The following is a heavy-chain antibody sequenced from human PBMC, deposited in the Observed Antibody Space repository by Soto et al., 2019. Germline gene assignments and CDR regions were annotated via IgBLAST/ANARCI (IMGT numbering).Heavy chain of an antibody. CDR3: ARVDCSGGSYYYGMDV. Sequence: QVQLVQSGAEVKKPGASVKVSCKASGYTFTSYGISWVRQAPGQGLEWMGWISAYNGNTNYAQKLQGRVTMTTDTSTSTAYMELRSLRSDDPAVYYCARVDCSGGSYYYGMDVWGQGTTVTVSS. CDR1: GYTFTSYG. J-gene: IGHJ6*02. V-gene: IGHV1-18*01. CDR2: ISAYNGNT. D-gene: IGHD2-15*01.